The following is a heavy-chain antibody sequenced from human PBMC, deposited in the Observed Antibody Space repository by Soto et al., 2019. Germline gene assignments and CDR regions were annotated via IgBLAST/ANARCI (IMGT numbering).Heavy chain of an antibody. Sequence: QVHLVQSGAEMKKPGSSVKVSCKVSGGDLRNSGISWVRQAPGQGLEWMGGIFPLVAMVDYSKKFQGRVTITADESTNTAYMALGSLRSDATAVYYCAKEDGAAFKAGGQGTLVIVSS. J-gene: IGHJ4*02. V-gene: IGHV1-69*12. D-gene: IGHD1-26*01. CDR2: IFPLVAMV. CDR1: GGDLRNSG. CDR3: AKEDGAAFKA.